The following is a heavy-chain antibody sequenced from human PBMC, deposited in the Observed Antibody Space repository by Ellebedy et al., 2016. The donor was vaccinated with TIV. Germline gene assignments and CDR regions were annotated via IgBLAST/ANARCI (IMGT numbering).Heavy chain of an antibody. J-gene: IGHJ4*02. CDR1: GFTFGDYA. CDR2: IRSKAFGGST. V-gene: IGHV3-49*03. Sequence: PGGSLRLSCTASGFTFGDYAMTWFRQAPGKGLAWVGFIRSKAFGGSTEYAASVKGRFTVSRDDSKSIAYLQMNSLKTEDTAVYYCSRGRLEMATTFDYWGQGTLVTVSS. CDR3: SRGRLEMATTFDY. D-gene: IGHD5-24*01.